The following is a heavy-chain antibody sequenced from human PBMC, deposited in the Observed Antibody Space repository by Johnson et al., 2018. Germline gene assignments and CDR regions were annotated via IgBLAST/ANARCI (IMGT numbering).Heavy chain of an antibody. V-gene: IGHV3-30*18. Sequence: QVQLVESGGGVVQPGRSLRLSCAASGFTFSSYGMHWVRQAPGTGLEWVAVISYDGSNKYYADSVEGRFTIYSDNSKNTRYLQMNSLRAEDTAGYYCAKDLKVLRYFDWLSYYYYYGMDVWGQGTTVTVSS. CDR1: GFTFSSYG. J-gene: IGHJ6*02. CDR2: ISYDGSNK. CDR3: AKDLKVLRYFDWLSYYYYYGMDV. D-gene: IGHD3-9*01.